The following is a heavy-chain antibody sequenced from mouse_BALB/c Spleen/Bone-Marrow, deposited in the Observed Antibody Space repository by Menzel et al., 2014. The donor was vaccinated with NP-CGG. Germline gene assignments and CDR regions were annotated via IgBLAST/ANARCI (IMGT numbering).Heavy chain of an antibody. CDR1: GYTFTNYN. CDR3: ARNYYGYYYALDY. Sequence: QVQLQQSGAELVKPGASVKMSCKAPGYTFTNYNMHWVKQTPGQGLEWIGAIYPGNGDTSYNQKFEGKATLTADKSSSTAYMLLSSLTSEDSAVYYCARNYYGYYYALDYWGQGTSVTVSS. J-gene: IGHJ4*01. V-gene: IGHV1-12*01. CDR2: IYPGNGDT. D-gene: IGHD1-1*01.